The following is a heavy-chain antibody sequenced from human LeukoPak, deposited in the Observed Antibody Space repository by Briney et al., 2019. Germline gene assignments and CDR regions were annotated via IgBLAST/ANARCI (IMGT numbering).Heavy chain of an antibody. CDR2: ISAYNGNT. CDR3: ARDLYGYSSPTSY. V-gene: IGHV1-18*01. CDR1: GYTYTSYG. D-gene: IGHD6-13*01. Sequence: ASVRVSCKASGYTYTSYGISEVRQATGQGLEWMGWISAYNGNTNYAQKLQGRVTMTTDTSTSTAYMELRSLRSDDTAVYYCARDLYGYSSPTSYWGQGTLVTVSS. J-gene: IGHJ4*02.